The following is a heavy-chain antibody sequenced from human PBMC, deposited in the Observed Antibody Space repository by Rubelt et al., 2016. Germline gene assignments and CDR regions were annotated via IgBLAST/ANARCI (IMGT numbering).Heavy chain of an antibody. CDR2: IRQDGNEK. CDR1: GFTFGTYW. CDR3: AQGRWELPH. Sequence: GGGLVQPGGSLRLSCAASGFTFGTYWMTWVRQPPGKGLEWVTNIRQDGNEKHYVDSVKGRFTLSRDNSKNTLYLQMNSLRAEDTAVYYCAQGRWELPHWGQGTLVTVSS. J-gene: IGHJ4*02. V-gene: IGHV3-7*03. D-gene: IGHD1-26*01.